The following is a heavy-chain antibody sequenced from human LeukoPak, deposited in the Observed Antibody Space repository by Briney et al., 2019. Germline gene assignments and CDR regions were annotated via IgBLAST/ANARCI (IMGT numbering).Heavy chain of an antibody. J-gene: IGHJ4*02. V-gene: IGHV1-8*01. CDR1: GYMFTSYD. Sequence: GASVKVSCKASGYMFTSYDINWVRQATGQGLEWMGWMNPDSGKKGQAQKFQGRITMTRNTSISTAYMELSSLGPEDTAVYYCASASSSGGYWGQGTLVTVSS. CDR2: MNPDSGKK. CDR3: ASASSSGGY. D-gene: IGHD6-6*01.